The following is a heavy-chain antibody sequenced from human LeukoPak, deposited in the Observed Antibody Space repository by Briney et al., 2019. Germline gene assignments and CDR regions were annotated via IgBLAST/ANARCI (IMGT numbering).Heavy chain of an antibody. J-gene: IGHJ5*02. CDR2: FYSDGST. CDR1: GITVRNNH. D-gene: IGHD3-10*01. CDR3: ARELRPTGELLPTAFDP. Sequence: ESGGSLRLSCAVSGITVRNNHMTWVRQAPGKGLEWVSVFYSDGSTSYADSVKGRFTMSRDNSKDTLYLQMNSLRVEDTAMYYCARELRPTGELLPTAFDPWGRGTLVTVSS. V-gene: IGHV3-66*01.